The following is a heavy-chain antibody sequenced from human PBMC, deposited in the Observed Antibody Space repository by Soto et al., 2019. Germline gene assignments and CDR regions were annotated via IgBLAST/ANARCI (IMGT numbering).Heavy chain of an antibody. CDR3: VRWGAPRLGGYNGVDP. Sequence: SLXISCKGSGYXFTSYWIGWVRQMPVRVQELMGFGFPGDSQTGYRTSFQGQVTISADKSVQNACLQWNSLKTSGPSPFYCVRWGAPRLGGYNGVDPWSQGTLVTVSP. V-gene: IGHV5-51*01. CDR1: GYXFTSYW. CDR2: GFPGDSQT. D-gene: IGHD6-13*01. J-gene: IGHJ5*02.